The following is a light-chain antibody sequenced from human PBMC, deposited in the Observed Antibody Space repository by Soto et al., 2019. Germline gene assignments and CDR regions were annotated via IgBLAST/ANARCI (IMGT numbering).Light chain of an antibody. Sequence: EIVLTQSPATLSLSPGERATLSCRASQSVSSYLAWYQQKPGQAPRLLIYDASNRATGIPARFNGIWSGTDFTLTISSLEPEDFAVYYCQQRSNWPSLTFGGGTKVEIK. J-gene: IGKJ4*01. CDR2: DAS. CDR1: QSVSSY. V-gene: IGKV3-11*01. CDR3: QQRSNWPSLT.